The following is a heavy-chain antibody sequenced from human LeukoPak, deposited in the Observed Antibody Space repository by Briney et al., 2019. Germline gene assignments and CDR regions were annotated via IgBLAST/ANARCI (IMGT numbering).Heavy chain of an antibody. Sequence: PSETLSLTCAVSGGSISSTSSYWGWLRQPPGKGLEWIGTMYFTGNTYYSPSLKSRVSISIDTSKNQFSLKLSSVTAADTAVYYCARDPRSGSYNNWFDPWGQGTLVTVSS. D-gene: IGHD3-10*01. V-gene: IGHV4-39*07. J-gene: IGHJ5*02. CDR3: ARDPRSGSYNNWFDP. CDR1: GGSISSTSSY. CDR2: MYFTGNT.